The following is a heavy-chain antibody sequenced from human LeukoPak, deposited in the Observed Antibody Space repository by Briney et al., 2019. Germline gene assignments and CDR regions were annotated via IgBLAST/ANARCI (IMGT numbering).Heavy chain of an antibody. D-gene: IGHD3-22*01. V-gene: IGHV1-69*04. J-gene: IGHJ4*02. Sequence: SVKVSCKASGGTFSSYTISWVRQAPGQGLEWTGRIIPILGIANYAQKFQGRVTITADKSTSTAYMELSSLRSEDTAVYYCARDKDYYDSSGYYYNPFDYWGQGTLVTVSS. CDR3: ARDKDYYDSSGYYYNPFDY. CDR2: IIPILGIA. CDR1: GGTFSSYT.